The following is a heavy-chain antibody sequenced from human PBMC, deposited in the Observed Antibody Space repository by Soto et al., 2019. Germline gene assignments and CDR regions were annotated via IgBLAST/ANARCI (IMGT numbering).Heavy chain of an antibody. J-gene: IGHJ4*02. D-gene: IGHD3-22*01. CDR1: GFTFSSYA. CDR2: ISYDGSNK. CDR3: ARETYDSSGYYLDF. V-gene: IGHV3-30-3*01. Sequence: PGWSLRLSCAASGFTFSSYAMHWVRQAPGKGLEWVAVISYDGSNKYYADSVKGRFTISRDNSKNTLYLQMNSLRAEDTAVYYCARETYDSSGYYLDFWGQGTLVTVSS.